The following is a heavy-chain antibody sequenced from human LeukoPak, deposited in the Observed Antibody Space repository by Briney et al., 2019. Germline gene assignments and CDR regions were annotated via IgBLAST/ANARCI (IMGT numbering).Heavy chain of an antibody. CDR2: ISSSSSYI. Sequence: PGGSLRLSCAASGFTFSSYSMNWVRQAPGKGLEWLSSISSSSSYIYYADSVKGRFTISRDNAKNSLYLQMNSLRAEDTAVYYCARDTGYCSGGSCYSFTYWGQGSLVTVSS. V-gene: IGHV3-21*01. J-gene: IGHJ4*02. CDR1: GFTFSSYS. D-gene: IGHD2-15*01. CDR3: ARDTGYCSGGSCYSFTY.